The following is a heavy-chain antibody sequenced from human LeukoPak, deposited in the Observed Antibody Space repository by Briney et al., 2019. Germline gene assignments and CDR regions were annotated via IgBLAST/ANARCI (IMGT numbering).Heavy chain of an antibody. CDR2: ISYDETKK. CDR3: ASQPIIAVAGVPFDY. CDR1: GFTFTSYA. J-gene: IGHJ4*02. D-gene: IGHD6-19*01. Sequence: GGPLRLSCAASGFTFTSYAMHWVPQAPGKRLEWVAVISYDETKKFYADSVKGRFTISRDNSKNTLYVQMNSLRTEDTAVYYCASQPIIAVAGVPFDYWGQGTLVTVSS. V-gene: IGHV3-30-3*01.